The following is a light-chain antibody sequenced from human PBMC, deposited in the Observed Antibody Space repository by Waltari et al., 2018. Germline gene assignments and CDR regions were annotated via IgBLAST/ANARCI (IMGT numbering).Light chain of an antibody. CDR2: DDG. CDR1: KLGSKN. CDR3: QVWDSGSDHYV. J-gene: IGLJ1*01. Sequence: SYVLTQPPSVSVAPGQTARITCDGTKLGSKNVHWYQQKPGQAPVLVVYDDGDRPSGIPERFSGSNSGNTATLTISRVDAGDEADYYCQVWDSGSDHYVFGTVTKVTVL. V-gene: IGLV3-21*02.